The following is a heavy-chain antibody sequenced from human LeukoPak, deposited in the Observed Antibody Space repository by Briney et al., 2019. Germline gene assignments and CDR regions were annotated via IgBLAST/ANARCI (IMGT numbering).Heavy chain of an antibody. CDR3: AKGHYLDY. Sequence: SGGSLRLSCAASGFTFSSYCMHWVRQAPGKGLEWVAVISYDGSNKYYADSVKGRFTISRDNSKNTLYLQMNSLRAEDTAVYYCAKGHYLDYWGQGTLVTVSS. CDR2: ISYDGSNK. V-gene: IGHV3-30*18. J-gene: IGHJ4*02. CDR1: GFTFSSYC.